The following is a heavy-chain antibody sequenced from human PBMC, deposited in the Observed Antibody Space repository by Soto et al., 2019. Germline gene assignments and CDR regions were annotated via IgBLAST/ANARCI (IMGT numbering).Heavy chain of an antibody. CDR2: IYHSGST. CDR3: ARFLIFGSYYDY. J-gene: IGHJ4*02. D-gene: IGHD2-21*02. Sequence: PSETLSLTCAVSGGSISSGGYSWSWIRQPPGKGLEWIGYIYHSGSTYYNPSLKSRVTISVDRSKNQFSLKLSSVTAADTAVYRARFLIFGSYYDYWGQGTLVTVSS. CDR1: GGSISSGGYS. V-gene: IGHV4-30-2*01.